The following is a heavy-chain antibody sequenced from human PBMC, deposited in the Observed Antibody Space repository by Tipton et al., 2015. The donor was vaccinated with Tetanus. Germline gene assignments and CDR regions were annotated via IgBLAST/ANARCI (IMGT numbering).Heavy chain of an antibody. CDR1: GGSVRSGSYY. D-gene: IGHD3-3*01. Sequence: TLSLTCTVSGGSVRSGSYYWNWIRQPPGKGLEWIGYISYSGSTNSNYSLKSRITISQDTSKNQFSLKLTSVTAADTAVYYCARANYEFPKKGPFDSWGQGTLVIVS. CDR2: ISYSGST. V-gene: IGHV4-61*01. CDR3: ARANYEFPKKGPFDS. J-gene: IGHJ4*02.